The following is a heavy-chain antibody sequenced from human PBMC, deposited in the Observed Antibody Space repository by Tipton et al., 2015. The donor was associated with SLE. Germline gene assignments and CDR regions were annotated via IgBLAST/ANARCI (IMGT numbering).Heavy chain of an antibody. CDR2: INHSGST. D-gene: IGHD1-26*01. Sequence: GLVKPSETLSLTCAVYGGSFSGYYWSWIRQPPGKGLEWIGEINHSGSTNYNPSLKSRVTISLDTSKNQISLKLTSVTTADTAMYYCAKADGVVGGQVPYWYFDLWGRGTLVTVSS. V-gene: IGHV4-34*01. J-gene: IGHJ2*01. CDR1: GGSFSGYY. CDR3: AKADGVVGGQVPYWYFDL.